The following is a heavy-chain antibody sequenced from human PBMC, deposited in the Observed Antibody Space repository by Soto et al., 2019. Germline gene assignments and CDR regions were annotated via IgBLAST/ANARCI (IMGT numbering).Heavy chain of an antibody. CDR3: ARDSSSWSYFDY. D-gene: IGHD6-13*01. V-gene: IGHV1-58*01. J-gene: IGHJ4*02. CDR2: IVVGSGNT. CDR1: GFTFTSSA. Sequence: GASVKVSCKASGFTFTSSAVQWVRQARGQRLEWIGWIVVGSGNTNYAQKFQERVTITRDMSTSTAYMELSSLRSEDTAVYYCARDSSSWSYFDYWGQGTLVTVSS.